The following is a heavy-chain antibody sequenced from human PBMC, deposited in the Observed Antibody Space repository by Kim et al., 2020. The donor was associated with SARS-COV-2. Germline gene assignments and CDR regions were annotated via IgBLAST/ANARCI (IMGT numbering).Heavy chain of an antibody. J-gene: IGHJ4*02. V-gene: IGHV4-39*01. Sequence: STDYNPDLKGRVTISLDTSKDQCSHRLDAVTAAGTAVYYCATRGGWKIDYWGQGTLVTVSS. CDR2: ST. CDR3: ATRGGWKIDY. D-gene: IGHD6-19*01.